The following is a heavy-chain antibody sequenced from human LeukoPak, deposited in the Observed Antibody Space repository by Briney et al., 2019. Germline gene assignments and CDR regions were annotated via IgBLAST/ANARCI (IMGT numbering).Heavy chain of an antibody. D-gene: IGHD2-21*01. V-gene: IGHV3-23*01. Sequence: GGSLRLSCAASGFTFSSYAMSWVRQAPGKGLEWVSAISGSGGSTYYADSVKGRFTISRDNSKNTLYLQMNSLRAEDTAVYYCAKPARRIVVVRGAFDIWGQGTMVTVSS. CDR1: GFTFSSYA. J-gene: IGHJ3*02. CDR3: AKPARRIVVVRGAFDI. CDR2: ISGSGGST.